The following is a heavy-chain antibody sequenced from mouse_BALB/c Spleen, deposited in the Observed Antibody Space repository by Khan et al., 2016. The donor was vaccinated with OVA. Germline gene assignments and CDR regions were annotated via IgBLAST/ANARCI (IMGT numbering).Heavy chain of an antibody. V-gene: IGHV1S41*01. CDR1: GYTFTSYW. Sequence: DLVKPGASVKLSCKASGYTFTSYWINWIKQRPGQGLEWIGRISPGSGTPYYNEMFKGKATLTVDTSSSTAYLQLSSLSSEDSAVYFGARENYDGSSHYAMDYWGQGTSVTVSS. CDR2: ISPGSGTP. J-gene: IGHJ4*01. D-gene: IGHD1-1*01. CDR3: ARENYDGSSHYAMDY.